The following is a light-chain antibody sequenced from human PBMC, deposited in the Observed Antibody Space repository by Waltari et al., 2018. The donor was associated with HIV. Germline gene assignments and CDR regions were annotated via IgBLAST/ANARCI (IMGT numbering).Light chain of an antibody. CDR2: SDS. CDR1: TSTLGENA. V-gene: IGLV1-36*01. Sequence: QSVLTLPPSVSEAPRQRVTLPCSGRTSTLGENAVTWLQQLPGKTPKLLIYSDSLLPSGVSDRFSATKSGTSASLAISGLQSEDAADYYCAAWDDTLNGFVFGTGTRVTVL. J-gene: IGLJ1*01. CDR3: AAWDDTLNGFV.